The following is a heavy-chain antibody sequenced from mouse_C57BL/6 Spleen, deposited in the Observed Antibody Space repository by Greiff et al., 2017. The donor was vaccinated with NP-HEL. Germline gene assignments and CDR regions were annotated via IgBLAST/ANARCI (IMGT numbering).Heavy chain of an antibody. D-gene: IGHD1-1*01. Sequence: VKLMESGAELMKPGASVKLSCKATGYTFTGYWIEWVKQRPGHGLEWIGEILPGSGSTNYNEKFKGKATFTADTSSNTAYMQLSSLTTEDSAIYYCARSNSYYYGSSYYFDYWGQGTTLTVSS. J-gene: IGHJ2*01. CDR2: ILPGSGST. CDR1: GYTFTGYW. CDR3: ARSNSYYYGSSYYFDY. V-gene: IGHV1-9*01.